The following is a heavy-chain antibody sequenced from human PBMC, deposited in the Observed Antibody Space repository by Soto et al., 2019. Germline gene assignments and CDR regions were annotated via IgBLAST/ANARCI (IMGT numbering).Heavy chain of an antibody. D-gene: IGHD3-3*01. CDR1: GGSISSYY. CDR3: ARRYDFWSGYLYYYYMDV. V-gene: IGHV4-59*08. Sequence: QVQLQESGPGLVKPSETLSLTCTVSGGSISSYYWSWIRQPPGKGLEWIGYIYYSGSTNYNPSLKSRVTIPVDTSKNQFSLKLSSVTAADTAVYYCARRYDFWSGYLYYYYMDVWGKGTTVTVSS. J-gene: IGHJ6*03. CDR2: IYYSGST.